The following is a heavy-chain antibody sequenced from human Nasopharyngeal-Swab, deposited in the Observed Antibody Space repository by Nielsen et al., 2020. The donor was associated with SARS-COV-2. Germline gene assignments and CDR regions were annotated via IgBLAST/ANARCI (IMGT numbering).Heavy chain of an antibody. CDR1: GFTFSSYA. Sequence: GESLKISCAASGFTFSSYAMSWVRQAPGKGLEWVSAISGSGGSTYYADSVKGRFTISRDNSKNTLYLQMNSLRAEDTAVYYCAKGEGLVVTAIYYYGMDVWGQGTTVTVSS. CDR2: ISGSGGST. D-gene: IGHD2-21*02. J-gene: IGHJ6*02. CDR3: AKGEGLVVTAIYYYGMDV. V-gene: IGHV3-23*01.